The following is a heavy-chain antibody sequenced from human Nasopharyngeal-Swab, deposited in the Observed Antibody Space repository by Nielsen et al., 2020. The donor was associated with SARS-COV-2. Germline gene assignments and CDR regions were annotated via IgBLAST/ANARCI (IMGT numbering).Heavy chain of an antibody. CDR2: IYYSGST. Sequence: QAPGKGLEWIGSIYYSGSTYYNPSLKSRVTISVDTSKNQFSLKLSSVTAADTAVYYCAREVSSSLDHWGQGTLVTVSS. J-gene: IGHJ4*02. CDR3: AREVSSSLDH. V-gene: IGHV4-39*02.